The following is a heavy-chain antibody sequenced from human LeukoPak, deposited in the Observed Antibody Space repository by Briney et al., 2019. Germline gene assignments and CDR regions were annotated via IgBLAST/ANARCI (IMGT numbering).Heavy chain of an antibody. J-gene: IGHJ4*02. V-gene: IGHV3-7*01. CDR1: GFTFSSYW. D-gene: IGHD6-13*01. Sequence: GGSLRLSCAASGFTFSSYWMSWVRQAPGKGLEWEANIKQDGSEKYYVDSVKGRFTISRDNAKNSLYLQMNSLRAEDTAVYYCAREVSIAAAGTYYFDYWGQGTLVTVSS. CDR2: IKQDGSEK. CDR3: AREVSIAAAGTYYFDY.